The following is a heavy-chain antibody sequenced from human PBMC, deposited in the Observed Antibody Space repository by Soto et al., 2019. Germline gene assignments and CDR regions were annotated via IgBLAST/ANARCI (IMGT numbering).Heavy chain of an antibody. Sequence: PGGPLRLSCQASGFTFVAFTSNWVRQAPGKGLEWISYIYGSSSTMYYADSVKGRFSISRDNAKSSLYLQMNNLTHEDTAVYYCARDRPVDYWGQGTPVTISS. V-gene: IGHV3-48*02. J-gene: IGHJ4*02. CDR3: ARDRPVDY. CDR1: GFTFVAFT. CDR2: IYGSSSTM.